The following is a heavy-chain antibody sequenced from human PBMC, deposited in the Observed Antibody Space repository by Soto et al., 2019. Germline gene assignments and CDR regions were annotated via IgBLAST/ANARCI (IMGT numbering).Heavy chain of an antibody. CDR2: ISGYNGYT. CDR3: APVHIFGSDTEPPYSYGMDV. V-gene: IGHV1-18*01. D-gene: IGHD3-3*02. J-gene: IGHJ6*01. CDR1: GYTFTRYG. Sequence: QAQLVQSGAEVKKPGASVKVSCKASGYTFTRYGFSWVRQAPGQGLEWMGSISGYNGYTKYAQKNKDSVTMTTDQSENTAHMALRSLSSDDTAVYYCAPVHIFGSDTEPPYSYGMDVWGQGTTVTLSS.